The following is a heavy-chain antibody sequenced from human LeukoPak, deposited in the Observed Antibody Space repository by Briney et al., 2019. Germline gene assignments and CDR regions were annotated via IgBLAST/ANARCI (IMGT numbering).Heavy chain of an antibody. V-gene: IGHV1-18*01. J-gene: IGHJ4*02. D-gene: IGHD6-19*01. CDR1: GHTFYYG. CDR2: ISAYNAYT. Sequence: ASVKVSCKAPGHTFYYGVSWVRQAPGQGLEWMGWISAYNAYTNYPQKVQGRVTMTTDTTTSTVYMELRGLRSDDTAVYYCAIGVAGTHFDYWGQGTLVTVSS. CDR3: AIGVAGTHFDY.